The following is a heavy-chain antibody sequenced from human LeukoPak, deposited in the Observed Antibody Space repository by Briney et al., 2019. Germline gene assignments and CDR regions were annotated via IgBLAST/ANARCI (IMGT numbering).Heavy chain of an antibody. CDR3: ARVRCSSTSCYKDY. D-gene: IGHD2-2*01. J-gene: IGHJ4*02. Sequence: ASVKVSCKASGYTFTGYYMHWVRQAPGQGLEWMGWINPNSGGTNYAQKFQGRVTMTRDTSISTAYMELSRLRSDDTAVYYCARVRCSSTSCYKDYWGQGTLVTVSS. V-gene: IGHV1-2*02. CDR1: GYTFTGYY. CDR2: INPNSGGT.